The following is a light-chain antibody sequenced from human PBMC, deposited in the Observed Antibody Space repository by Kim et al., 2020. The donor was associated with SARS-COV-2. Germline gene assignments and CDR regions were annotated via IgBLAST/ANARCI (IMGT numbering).Light chain of an antibody. J-gene: IGKJ2*01. Sequence: CPGERANLSCRASQSVSNNLAWYQHKPGQPPRLLNYGASTRATGVPARFSGSGSGTDFTLTVSSLQSEDFAVYYCHQYNDWPPGDTFGQGTKLEI. CDR2: GAS. CDR3: HQYNDWPPGDT. V-gene: IGKV3-15*01. CDR1: QSVSNN.